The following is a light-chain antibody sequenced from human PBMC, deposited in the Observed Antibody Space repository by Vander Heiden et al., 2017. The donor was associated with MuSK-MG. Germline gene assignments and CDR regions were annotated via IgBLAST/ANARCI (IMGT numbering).Light chain of an antibody. CDR1: QSGLYSSNNKNY. Sequence: DIVMTQSTDSLPVSLGERATTHCKSSQSGLYSSNNKNYLAWYQQKPGQPPKLLIYWASTRESGVPDRFSGSGSGTDFTLTISSLQAEDVAVYYCQQYYSTPPWTFGQGTKVEIK. V-gene: IGKV4-1*01. J-gene: IGKJ1*01. CDR2: WAS. CDR3: QQYYSTPPWT.